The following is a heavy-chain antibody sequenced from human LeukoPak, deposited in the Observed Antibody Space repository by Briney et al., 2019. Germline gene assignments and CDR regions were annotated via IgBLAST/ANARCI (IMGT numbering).Heavy chain of an antibody. J-gene: IGHJ6*02. V-gene: IGHV1-2*02. Sequence: GASEKVSCKASGYTFTGYYMHWVRQAPGQGLEWMGWINPNSGGTNYAQKFQGRVTMTRDTSISTAYMEVSSLRSEDTAVYYCATTVTQEYYYHYGLDVWGQGTTVTVSS. D-gene: IGHD4-17*01. CDR3: ATTVTQEYYYHYGLDV. CDR2: INPNSGGT. CDR1: GYTFTGYY.